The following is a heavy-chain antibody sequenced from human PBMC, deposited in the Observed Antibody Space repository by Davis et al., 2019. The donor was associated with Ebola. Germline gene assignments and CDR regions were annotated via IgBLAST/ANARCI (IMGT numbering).Heavy chain of an antibody. Sequence: PGGSLRLSCAASGFTFSNYGMHWVRLAPGKGLEWVANIKPDGSEKLYVDSVKGRFTTSRDNAKNSLYLQMDSLRAEDTAVYYCARDWRDGYYQVFDYWGQGTLVTVSS. V-gene: IGHV3-7*01. CDR1: GFTFSNYG. CDR3: ARDWRDGYYQVFDY. J-gene: IGHJ4*02. CDR2: IKPDGSEK. D-gene: IGHD5-24*01.